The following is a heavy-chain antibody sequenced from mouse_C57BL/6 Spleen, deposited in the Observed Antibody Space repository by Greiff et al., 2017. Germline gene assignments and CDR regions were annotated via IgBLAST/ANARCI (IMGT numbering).Heavy chain of an antibody. V-gene: IGHV1-55*01. Sequence: QVQLQQPGAELVKPGASVKMSCKASGYTFTSYWITWVKQRPGQGLEWIGDIYPGSGSTNYNEKFKSKATLTVDTSSSTAYMQLSSLTSDDSAVYYCAREYYYSNYEGFFDDWGQGTTLTVSS. CDR1: GYTFTSYW. J-gene: IGHJ2*01. CDR3: AREYYYSNYEGFFDD. CDR2: IYPGSGST. D-gene: IGHD2-5*01.